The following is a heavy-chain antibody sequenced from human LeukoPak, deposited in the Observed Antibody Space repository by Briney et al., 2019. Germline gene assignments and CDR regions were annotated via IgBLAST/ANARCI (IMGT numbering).Heavy chain of an antibody. Sequence: PSETLSLTCTVSGGSISSSSYYWGWIRQPPGKGLEWIGSIYYSGSTYYNPSLKSRVTISVDTSKNQFSLKLSSVTAADTAVYYCARGDFGGPSSRPSGMDVWGQGTTVTVSS. J-gene: IGHJ6*02. V-gene: IGHV4-39*07. CDR1: GGSISSSSYY. CDR2: IYYSGST. CDR3: ARGDFGGPSSRPSGMDV. D-gene: IGHD3-10*01.